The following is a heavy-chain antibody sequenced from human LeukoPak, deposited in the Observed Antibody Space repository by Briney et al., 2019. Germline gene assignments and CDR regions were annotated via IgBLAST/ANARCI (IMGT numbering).Heavy chain of an antibody. CDR1: GGSISSSPYY. V-gene: IGHV4-39*07. CDR3: AKGAGGFSYYNWFDP. CDR2: IYYSGTT. J-gene: IGHJ5*02. Sequence: SETLSLTCTVSGGSISSSPYYWGWIRQPPGKGLEWIGSIYYSGTTHYNPSLQSRVTIAVDTSKNQFSLKLASVTAADTAIYYCAKGAGGFSYYNWFDPWGQGTLVTVSS. D-gene: IGHD5-18*01.